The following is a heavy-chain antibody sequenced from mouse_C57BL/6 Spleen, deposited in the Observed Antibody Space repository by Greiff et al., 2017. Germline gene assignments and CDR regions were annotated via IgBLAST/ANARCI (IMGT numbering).Heavy chain of an antibody. J-gene: IGHJ2*01. CDR3: ARHPLTGASFDG. CDR2: ISGGGGNT. V-gene: IGHV5-9*01. D-gene: IGHD4-1*01. Sequence: EVHLVESGGGLVKPGGSLKLSCAASGFTFSSYTMSWVRQTPEKRLEWVATISGGGGNTYYPDSVKGRFTISRDNAKNTLYLQMSSLRSEDTALYYCARHPLTGASFDGWSQGTTLTVSS. CDR1: GFTFSSYT.